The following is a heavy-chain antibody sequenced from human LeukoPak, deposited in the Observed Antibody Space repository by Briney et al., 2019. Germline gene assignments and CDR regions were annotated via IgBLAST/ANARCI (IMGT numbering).Heavy chain of an antibody. CDR1: GYSFTSYW. CDR2: IYPGDSDT. J-gene: IGHJ4*02. CDR3: ASGRGYCSGGSCYPNGFDY. Sequence: GESLKISCKGSGYSFTSYWIGWVRQMPGKGLEWMGIIYPGDSDTRYSPSFQGQVTISADKSISTAYLQWGSLKASDTAMYYCASGRGYCSGGSCYPNGFDYWGQGTLVTVSS. V-gene: IGHV5-51*01. D-gene: IGHD2-15*01.